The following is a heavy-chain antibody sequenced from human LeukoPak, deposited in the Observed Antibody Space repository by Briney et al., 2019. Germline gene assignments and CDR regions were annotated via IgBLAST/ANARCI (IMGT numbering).Heavy chain of an antibody. CDR1: GYSFTSYW. V-gene: IGHV5-10-1*01. CDR2: IDPSDSYT. Sequence: GESLKISCKGSGYSFTSYWISWVRQMPGKGLEWMGRIDPSDSYTNYSPSFQGHVTISADKSISTAYLQWSSLKASDTATYYCAGTTGALYDILTGNYYYYGMDVWGKGTTVTVSS. CDR3: AGTTGALYDILTGNYYYYGMDV. D-gene: IGHD3-9*01. J-gene: IGHJ6*04.